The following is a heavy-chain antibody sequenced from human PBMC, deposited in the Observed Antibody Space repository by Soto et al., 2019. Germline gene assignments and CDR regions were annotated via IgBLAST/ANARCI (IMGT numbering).Heavy chain of an antibody. CDR1: GFTFSSYG. CDR3: ARDIMAIAVAGDFPDY. V-gene: IGHV3-33*01. CDR2: IRYDGSNK. J-gene: IGHJ4*02. D-gene: IGHD6-19*01. Sequence: QVQLVESGGGVVQPGRSLRLSCAASGFTFSSYGMHWVRQAPGKGLEWVAVIRYDGSNKYYADSVKGRFTISRDNSKNPLYMQMNSLRAEDTAVYYCARDIMAIAVAGDFPDYWGQGTLVTVSS.